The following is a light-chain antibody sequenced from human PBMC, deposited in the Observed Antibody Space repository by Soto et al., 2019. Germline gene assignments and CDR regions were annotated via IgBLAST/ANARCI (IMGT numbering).Light chain of an antibody. CDR3: QQLNSYSLMYT. V-gene: IGKV1-9*01. CDR2: AAS. J-gene: IGKJ2*01. CDR1: QGISSY. Sequence: IQLTQSPSSLSASVGDRVTITCRASQGISSYLAWHQQKPGKAPKLLIYAASTLQSGVPSRFSGSGSGTDFTLTISSLQPEDFATYYCQQLNSYSLMYTFGQGTKLEIK.